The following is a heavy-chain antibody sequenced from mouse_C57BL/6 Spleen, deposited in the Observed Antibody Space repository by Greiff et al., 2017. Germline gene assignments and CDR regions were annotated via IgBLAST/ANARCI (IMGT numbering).Heavy chain of an antibody. V-gene: IGHV5-6*01. CDR1: GFTFSSYG. J-gene: IGHJ4*01. CDR3: ARHGRYAMDD. Sequence: EVQGVESGGDLVKPGGSLKLSCAASGFTFSSYGMSWVRQTPDKRLEWVATISSGGSYTYYPDSVKGRFTISRDNAKNTLYLQMSSLKSEDTAMYYCARHGRYAMDDWGQGTSVTVSS. CDR2: ISSGGSYT.